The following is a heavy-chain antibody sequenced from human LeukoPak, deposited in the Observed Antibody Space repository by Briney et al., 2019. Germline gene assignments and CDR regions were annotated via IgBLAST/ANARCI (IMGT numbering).Heavy chain of an antibody. CDR1: GFTFNSCA. CDR2: ISASGGST. CDR3: AKNYGTSRPFYDY. Sequence: GGSLRLSSAASGFTFNSCAMSWVRQAPGKGLEWVSAISASGGSTYYADSVKGRFTISRDNSKKTLYLQMNGLRADDTAVYYCAKNYGTSRPFYDYWGRGIVVTVAS. V-gene: IGHV3-23*01. J-gene: IGHJ4*02. D-gene: IGHD4-17*01.